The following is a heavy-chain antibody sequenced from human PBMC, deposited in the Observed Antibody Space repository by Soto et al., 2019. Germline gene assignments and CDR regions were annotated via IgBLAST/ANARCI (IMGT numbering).Heavy chain of an antibody. CDR3: ARRRDGTYALDY. D-gene: IGHD1-26*01. CDR2: IYWDGDK. J-gene: IGHJ4*02. CDR1: GFSLSTNGVG. Sequence: QITLKESGPTLVKPTQTLTLTCTFSGFSLSTNGVGVGWIRQPPGKALEWLALIYWDGDKRYSPSLRSRLTLTKDTSKNQMVLTMTNMDPVDTATYDCARRRDGTYALDYWGQGTLVTVAS. V-gene: IGHV2-5*02.